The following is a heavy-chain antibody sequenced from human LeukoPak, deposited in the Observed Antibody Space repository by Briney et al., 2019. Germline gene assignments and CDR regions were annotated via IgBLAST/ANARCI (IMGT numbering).Heavy chain of an antibody. CDR1: GGSIRSSYYY. CDR3: ATEAHDAFDI. J-gene: IGHJ3*02. Sequence: SETLSLTCTVSGGSIRSSYYYWSWIRQPPGKGLEWIGYIYYSGSTNYNPSLKSRVTISVDTSKNQFSLKLSSVTAADTAVYYCATEAHDAFDIWGQGTMVTVSS. CDR2: IYYSGST. V-gene: IGHV4-61*01.